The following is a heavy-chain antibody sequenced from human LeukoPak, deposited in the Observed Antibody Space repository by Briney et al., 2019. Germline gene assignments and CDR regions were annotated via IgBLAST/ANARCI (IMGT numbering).Heavy chain of an antibody. D-gene: IGHD3-10*02. Sequence: GGSLRLSCGASGFTVSSNYMSWVRQAPGKGLEWVSVIYSGGSTYYADSVKGRFTISRDNSKNTLFLQMNSLRAEDTAVYYCAELGITMIGGAWGKGTTVTISS. V-gene: IGHV3-66*01. CDR3: AELGITMIGGA. CDR2: IYSGGST. CDR1: GFTVSSNY. J-gene: IGHJ6*04.